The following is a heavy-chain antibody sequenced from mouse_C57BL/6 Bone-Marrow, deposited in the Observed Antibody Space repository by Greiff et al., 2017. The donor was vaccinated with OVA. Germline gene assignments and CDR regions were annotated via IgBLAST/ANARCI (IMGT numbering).Heavy chain of an antibody. D-gene: IGHD1-1*01. Sequence: QVHVKQSGPELVKPGASVKISCKASGYSFPSYYIHWVKQRPGQGLEWIGWIYPGSGNTKYNEKFKGKATLTADTSSSTAYMQLSSLTSEDSAVYYCARSGTTVVAKDDWGQGTTLTVSS. V-gene: IGHV1-66*01. CDR2: IYPGSGNT. CDR1: GYSFPSYY. CDR3: ARSGTTVVAKDD. J-gene: IGHJ2*01.